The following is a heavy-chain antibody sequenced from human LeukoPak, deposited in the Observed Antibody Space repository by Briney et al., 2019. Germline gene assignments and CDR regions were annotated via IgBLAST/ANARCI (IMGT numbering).Heavy chain of an antibody. J-gene: IGHJ4*02. CDR2: IRYDGSNK. CDR1: VFTFISYG. D-gene: IGHD2-2*02. CDR3: AKDQVVPAAIVSKRGPSAFDY. Sequence: PGGSLRLSCAASVFTFISYGMHWVRQAPGKGLEWVAFIRYDGSNKYYADSVKGRFTISRDNSKNTLYLQMNSLRAEDTAVYYCAKDQVVPAAIVSKRGPSAFDYWGQGTLVTVSS. V-gene: IGHV3-30*02.